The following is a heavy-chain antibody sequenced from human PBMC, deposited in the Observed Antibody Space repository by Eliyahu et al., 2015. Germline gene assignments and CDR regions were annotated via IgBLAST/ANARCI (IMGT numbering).Heavy chain of an antibody. CDR1: GDSISTTLFF. Sequence: QVQLRESGPGLVKPSQTLSLTCTVSGDSISTTLFFWSWIRQHPGKGLEWIGYIHRRGSTPYNPTLKGRVAMSVDTSRNQFSLNLSSVTAADTATYYCARLKFGDNSLWFDPWGQGTLVTVSS. D-gene: IGHD4-23*01. CDR3: ARLKFGDNSLWFDP. CDR2: IHRRGST. V-gene: IGHV4-31*03. J-gene: IGHJ5*02.